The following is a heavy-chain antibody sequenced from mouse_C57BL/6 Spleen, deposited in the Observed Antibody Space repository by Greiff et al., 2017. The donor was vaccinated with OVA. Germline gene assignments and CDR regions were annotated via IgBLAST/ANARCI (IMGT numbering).Heavy chain of an antibody. J-gene: IGHJ2*01. CDR3: ARYYDYLFDY. CDR2: IYPGSGNT. CDR1: GYTFTDYY. D-gene: IGHD2-4*01. Sequence: VKLMESGAELVRPGASVKLSCKASGYTFTDYYINWVKQRPGQGLEWIARIYPGSGNTYYNEKFKGKATLTAEKSSSTAYMQLSSLTSEDSAVYFCARYYDYLFDYWGQGTTLTVSS. V-gene: IGHV1-76*01.